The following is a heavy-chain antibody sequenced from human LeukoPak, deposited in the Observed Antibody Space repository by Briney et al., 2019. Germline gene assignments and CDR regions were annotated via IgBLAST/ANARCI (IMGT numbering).Heavy chain of an antibody. CDR2: IYYSGST. CDR1: GGSISSSSYY. V-gene: IGHV4-39*01. D-gene: IGHD3-10*01. CDR3: ARRLGYYYGSGSPTKTDY. J-gene: IGHJ4*02. Sequence: PSETLSLTCTVSGGSISSSSYYWGWIRQPPGKGLEWIGSIYYSGSTYYNPSLKSRVTISVDTSKNQFSLKLGSVTAADTAVYYCARRLGYYYGSGSPTKTDYWGQGTLVTVSS.